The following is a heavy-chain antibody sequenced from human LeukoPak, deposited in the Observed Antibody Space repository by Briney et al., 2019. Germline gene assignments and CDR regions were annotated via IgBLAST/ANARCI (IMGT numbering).Heavy chain of an antibody. CDR2: ISWNSGSI. V-gene: IGHV3-9*01. J-gene: IGHJ4*02. CDR3: AKERWELLREPCFDY. D-gene: IGHD1-26*01. CDR1: GFTFDDYA. Sequence: PGRSLRLSCAASGFTFDDYAVHWVRQAPGKGLEWVSGISWNSGSIGYADSVKGRFTISRDNAKNSLYLQMNSLRAEDTALYYCAKERWELLREPCFDYWGQGTLVTVSS.